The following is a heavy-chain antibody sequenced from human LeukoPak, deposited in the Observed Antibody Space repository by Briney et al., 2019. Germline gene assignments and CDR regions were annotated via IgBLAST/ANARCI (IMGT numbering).Heavy chain of an antibody. V-gene: IGHV4-39*02. J-gene: IGHJ4*02. Sequence: SETLSLICTVSGGSISSSSYYWGWIRQPPGKGLEWIGSIYYSGSTYYNPSLKSRVTISVDTSKNQFSLKLSSVTAADTAVYYCARESYYGSGSEGYFAYWGQGTLVTVSS. D-gene: IGHD3-10*01. CDR1: GGSISSSSYY. CDR2: IYYSGST. CDR3: ARESYYGSGSEGYFAY.